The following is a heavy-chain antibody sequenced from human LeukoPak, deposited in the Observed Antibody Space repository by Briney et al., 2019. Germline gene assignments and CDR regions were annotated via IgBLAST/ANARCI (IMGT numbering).Heavy chain of an antibody. J-gene: IGHJ3*02. Sequence: SETLSLTCAVYGGSFSGYYWGWIRQPPGKGREGSGVINPSGSTNYNPSHKSRVTISVDTSKNQFSLKLSSVTAADTAVYYCARALGYCSSTSCYDAFDIWGQGTMVTVSS. CDR2: INPSGST. CDR1: GGSFSGYY. D-gene: IGHD2-2*01. CDR3: ARALGYCSSTSCYDAFDI. V-gene: IGHV4-34*01.